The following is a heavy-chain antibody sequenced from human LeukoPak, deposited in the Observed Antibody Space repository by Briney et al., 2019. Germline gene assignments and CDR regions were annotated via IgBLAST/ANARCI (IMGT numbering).Heavy chain of an antibody. V-gene: IGHV3-23*01. Sequence: GGSLRLSCAASGFTLSSYAMSWVRQAPGKGLEWVSAISGSGGSTYYADSVKGRFTISRDNSKNTLYLQMNSLRAEDTAVYYCAKHYDFWSGLIWDWGQGTLVTVSS. CDR2: ISGSGGST. J-gene: IGHJ4*02. CDR3: AKHYDFWSGLIWD. CDR1: GFTLSSYA. D-gene: IGHD3-3*01.